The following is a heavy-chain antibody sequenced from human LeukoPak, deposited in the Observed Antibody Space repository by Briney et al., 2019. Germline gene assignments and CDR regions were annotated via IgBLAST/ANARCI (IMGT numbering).Heavy chain of an antibody. V-gene: IGHV3-64*01. CDR3: ARDLIGIDCSGGSCYAPLDY. Sequence: GGSLRLSCAASGFTLSSYWMHWVRQAPGKGLEYVSAISENGGRTYYANSVKGRFTNSRDNSKNTLYLSVNSLRPEDTAVYYCARDLIGIDCSGGSCYAPLDYWGQGTLVTVSS. CDR1: GFTLSSYW. J-gene: IGHJ4*02. CDR2: ISENGGRT. D-gene: IGHD2-15*01.